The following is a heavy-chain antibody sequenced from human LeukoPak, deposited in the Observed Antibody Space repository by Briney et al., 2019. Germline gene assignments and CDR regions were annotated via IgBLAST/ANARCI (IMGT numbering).Heavy chain of an antibody. CDR2: ISSSSSYI. CDR3: AREPRYSYGFDY. CDR1: GFTFSSYS. V-gene: IGHV3-21*01. J-gene: IGHJ4*02. D-gene: IGHD5-18*01. Sequence: PGGSLRLSCAASGFTFSSYSMNWVRQAPGKGLEWVSSISSSSSYIYYADSVKGRFTISRDNAKNSLHLQMNSLRAEDTAVYYCAREPRYSYGFDYWGQGTLVTVSS.